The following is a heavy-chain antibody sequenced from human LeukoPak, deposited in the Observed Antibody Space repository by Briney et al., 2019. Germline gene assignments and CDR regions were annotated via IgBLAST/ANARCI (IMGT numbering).Heavy chain of an antibody. CDR1: GFTFSDYS. CDR3: VRDLMGSGSTTAYLHH. J-gene: IGHJ1*01. D-gene: IGHD1-1*01. Sequence: KTGGSLRLSCAASGFTFSDYSMNWVRQAPGKGLEWVSSISRRSRHVYYAGSVKGRFTISRDNAKNSLYLQMNSLRAEDMAVYFCVRDLMGSGSTTAYLHHWGQGTLVTVSS. V-gene: IGHV3-21*01. CDR2: ISRRSRHV.